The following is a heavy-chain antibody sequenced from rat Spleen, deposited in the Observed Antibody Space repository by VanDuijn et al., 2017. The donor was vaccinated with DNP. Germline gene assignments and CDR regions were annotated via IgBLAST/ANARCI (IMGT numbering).Heavy chain of an antibody. CDR2: ITNSGGNF. D-gene: IGHD1-2*01. J-gene: IGHJ2*01. CDR1: GFIFSNYW. CDR3: TREPIYYSTSYIPDY. V-gene: IGHV5-31*01. Sequence: EVQLVESGGGPVQPGRSLKLSCAASGFIFSNYWMTWIRQAPGRGLEWVASITNSGGNFYYPDTVKGRFTISRYNAQKTLYLHMNSLRSEDTANYYCTREPIYYSTSYIPDYWGQGVMVTVSS.